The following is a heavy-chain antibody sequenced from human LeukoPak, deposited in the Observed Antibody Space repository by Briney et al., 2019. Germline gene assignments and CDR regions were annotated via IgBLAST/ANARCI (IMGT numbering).Heavy chain of an antibody. V-gene: IGHV4-34*01. CDR2: INHSGST. D-gene: IGHD6-13*01. CDR1: GGSFSGYY. CDR3: ARGAYPGYSSSWPYYYYGMDV. Sequence: PSETLSLTCAVYGGSFSGYYWSWIRQPPGKGLEWIGEINHSGSTNYNPSLKSRVTISVDTSKNQFSLKLSSVTAADMAVYYCARGAYPGYSSSWPYYYYGMDVWGQGTTVTVSS. J-gene: IGHJ6*02.